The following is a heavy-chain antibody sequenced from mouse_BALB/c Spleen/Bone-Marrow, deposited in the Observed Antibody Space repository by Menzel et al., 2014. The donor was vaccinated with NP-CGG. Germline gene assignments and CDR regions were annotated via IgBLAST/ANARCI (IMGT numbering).Heavy chain of an antibody. CDR1: GFNIKDTY. CDR3: ASYYYGHYFDY. Sequence: DVKLVESGAELAKPGASVKLSCTASGFNIKDTYMHWVKQRPEQGLEWIGRIDPANGNTKYDPKFQGKATITADTSSNTAYLQLSSLTSEDTAVYYCASYYYGHYFDYWGQGTTLPVSS. V-gene: IGHV14-3*02. D-gene: IGHD1-1*01. J-gene: IGHJ2*01. CDR2: IDPANGNT.